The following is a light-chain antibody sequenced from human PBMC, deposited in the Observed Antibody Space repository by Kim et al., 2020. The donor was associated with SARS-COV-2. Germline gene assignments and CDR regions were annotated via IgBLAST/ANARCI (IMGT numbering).Light chain of an antibody. Sequence: EIVLTQSPATLSVSPGERATLSCRAGQSIATYLAWYQQTPGQAPRLLMYDVSTRAPGIPARFSGSASGPEFTLTISSLQSEDSALYYCQQYHDWPGTFGQGTRLEIK. J-gene: IGKJ5*01. CDR1: QSIATY. V-gene: IGKV3D-15*01. CDR2: DVS. CDR3: QQYHDWPGT.